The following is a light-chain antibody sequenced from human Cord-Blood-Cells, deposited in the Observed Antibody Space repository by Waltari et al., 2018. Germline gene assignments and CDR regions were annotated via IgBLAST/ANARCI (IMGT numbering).Light chain of an antibody. V-gene: IGLV3-1*01. CDR2: QDS. CDR3: QAWDSSTVV. J-gene: IGLJ2*01. CDR1: KLGEKY. Sequence: SYELTQPPSVSVSPGQTASITCSGEKLGEKYACWYQQKPGQSPALVIYQDSKRPSGIPERFSGSNSGNTATLTISGTQAMDEADYYCQAWDSSTVVFGGGTKLTVL.